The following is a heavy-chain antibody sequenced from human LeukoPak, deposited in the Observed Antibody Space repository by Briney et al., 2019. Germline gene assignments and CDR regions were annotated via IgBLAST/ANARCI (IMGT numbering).Heavy chain of an antibody. J-gene: IGHJ4*02. D-gene: IGHD6-19*01. CDR2: TYYSSST. V-gene: IGHV4-39*01. Sequence: SETLSLTCSVSGSSISSSTYYWGWIRQPPGEGLEWIGYTYYSSSTYYNPSLKSRVTISVDTSKNQFSLMLNSVTAADTAVYYCATPGRIAVAGQFDYWGQGTLVAVSS. CDR1: GSSISSSTYY. CDR3: ATPGRIAVAGQFDY.